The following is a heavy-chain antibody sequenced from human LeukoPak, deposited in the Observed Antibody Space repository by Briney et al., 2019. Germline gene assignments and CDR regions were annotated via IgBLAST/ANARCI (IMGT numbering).Heavy chain of an antibody. J-gene: IGHJ3*02. Sequence: GGSLRLSCAASGFTVSSNYMSWVRQAPGKGLEWVSVIYSGGSTYYADSVKGRFTISRHNSKNTLYLQMISLRAEDTAVYYCARRPHVTYYYDSSGYYADAFDIWGQGTMVTVSS. V-gene: IGHV3-53*04. CDR2: IYSGGST. CDR1: GFTVSSNY. D-gene: IGHD3-22*01. CDR3: ARRPHVTYYYDSSGYYADAFDI.